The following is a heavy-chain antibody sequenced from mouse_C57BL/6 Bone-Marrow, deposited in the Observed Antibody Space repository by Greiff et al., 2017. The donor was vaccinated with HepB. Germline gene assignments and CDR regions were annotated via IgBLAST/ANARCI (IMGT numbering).Heavy chain of an antibody. CDR1: GYAFSSSW. V-gene: IGHV1-82*01. J-gene: IGHJ2*01. D-gene: IGHD2-13*01. CDR2: IYPGDGDT. Sequence: VQLQQSGPELVKPGASVKISCKASGYAFSSSWMNWVKQRPGKGLEWIGRIYPGDGDTNYNGKFKGKATLTADKSSSTAYMQLSSLTSEDSAVDICARFDYPLDYWGQGTTLTVSS. CDR3: ARFDYPLDY.